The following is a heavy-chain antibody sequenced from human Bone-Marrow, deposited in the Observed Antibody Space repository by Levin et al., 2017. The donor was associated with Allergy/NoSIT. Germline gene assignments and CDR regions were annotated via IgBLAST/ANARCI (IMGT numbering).Heavy chain of an antibody. CDR2: IYGGGST. V-gene: IGHV4-61*02. J-gene: IGHJ4*02. CDR1: GDSISSSTDY. CDR3: ARGSGSYYNPLVPF. D-gene: IGHD3-10*01. Sequence: PSETLSLTCKVSGDSISSSTDYWSWIRQPAGKGLEWIGRIYGGGSTYYDPSLQSRATISRDTSKNQFSLKLNSVTDADTAVYYRARGSGSYYNPLVPFWGQGIPVTVSS.